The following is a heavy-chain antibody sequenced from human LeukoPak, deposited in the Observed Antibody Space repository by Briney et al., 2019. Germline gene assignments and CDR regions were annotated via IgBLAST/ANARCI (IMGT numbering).Heavy chain of an antibody. CDR2: ISRSGDIT. V-gene: IGHV3-23*01. CDR1: GVTFSKYG. Sequence: GGSLRLSCAASGVTFSKYGMKWVRQAAGTGLEYVSGISRSGDITHYADSVMGRFTISRDNFKNTLYLQMNSLRADDTALYYCATEGFYYWGPGTLVTVSS. CDR3: ATEGFYY. J-gene: IGHJ4*02.